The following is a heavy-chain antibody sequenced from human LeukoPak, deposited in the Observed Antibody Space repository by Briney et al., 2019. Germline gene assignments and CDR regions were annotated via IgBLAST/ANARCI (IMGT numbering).Heavy chain of an antibody. CDR1: GGSISSSSYY. J-gene: IGHJ4*02. CDR2: VSYSGST. D-gene: IGHD4-17*01. V-gene: IGHV4-39*07. CDR3: ARVPFSTVTTLGGRQSSVRTFDY. Sequence: SETLSLTCPVSGGSISSSSYYWGWIRQPPGKGLEWIGSVSYSGSTYYNPSLKSRVTISVDKSKNQFSLKLSSVTAADTAVYYCARVPFSTVTTLGGRQSSVRTFDYWGQGTLVTVSS.